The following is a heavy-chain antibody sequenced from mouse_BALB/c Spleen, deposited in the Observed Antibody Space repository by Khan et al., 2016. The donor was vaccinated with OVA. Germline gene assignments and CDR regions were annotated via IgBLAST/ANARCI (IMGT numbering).Heavy chain of an antibody. J-gene: IGHJ2*01. CDR2: ISYSGNT. V-gene: IGHV3-2*02. CDR3: ARIYGGDFDY. D-gene: IGHD1-1*01. CDR1: GYSITSDYA. Sequence: EVQLVESGPGLVKPSQSLSLTCTVTGYSITSDYAWNWIRQFPGNKLEWMGYISYSGNTKYNPSPKSRISITRDTSENQFFLQLNSVTIEDTATYYCARIYGGDFDYWGQGTTLTVSS.